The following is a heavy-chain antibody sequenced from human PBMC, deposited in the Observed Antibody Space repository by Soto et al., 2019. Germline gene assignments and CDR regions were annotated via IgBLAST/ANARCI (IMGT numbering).Heavy chain of an antibody. CDR1: GYTFTTYD. CDR3: ASFYDYGSGSYYKTDYYYGMDV. CDR2: ISAYNGNT. D-gene: IGHD3-10*01. V-gene: IGHV1-18*01. J-gene: IGHJ6*02. Sequence: GASVKVSCKASGYTFTTYDINWVRQATGQGLEWMGWISAYNGNTNYAQKLQGRVTMTTDTSTSTAYMELRSLRSDDTAVYYCASFYDYGSGSYYKTDYYYGMDVWGQGTTVTVSS.